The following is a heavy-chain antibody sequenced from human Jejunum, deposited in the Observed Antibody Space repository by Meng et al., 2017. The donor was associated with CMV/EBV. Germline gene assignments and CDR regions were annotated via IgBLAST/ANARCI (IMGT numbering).Heavy chain of an antibody. CDR3: TRHSIVVVPAAGFDP. CDR2: IRSNTYSSAT. CDR1: TLSDYT. D-gene: IGHD2-2*01. J-gene: IGHJ5*02. Sequence: TLSDYTIHWVRQAPGKGLEWVGRIRSNTYSSATAYAASVKGRFIISRDDSKNTAYLQMNSLKTEDTAVYYCTRHSIVVVPAAGFDPWGQGTLVTVSS. V-gene: IGHV3-73*01.